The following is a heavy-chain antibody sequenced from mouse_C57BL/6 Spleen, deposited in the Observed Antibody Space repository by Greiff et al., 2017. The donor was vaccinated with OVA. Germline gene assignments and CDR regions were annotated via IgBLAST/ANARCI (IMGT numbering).Heavy chain of an antibody. V-gene: IGHV5-17*01. CDR2: ISSGSSTI. Sequence: EVKLQESGGGLVKPGGSLKLSCAASGFTFSDYGMHWVRQAPEKGLEWVAYISSGSSTIYYADTVKGRFTISRDNAKNTLFLQMTSLRSEDTAMYYCARTGLGYDGGAWFAYWGQGTLVTVSA. CDR1: GFTFSDYG. D-gene: IGHD2-2*01. CDR3: ARTGLGYDGGAWFAY. J-gene: IGHJ3*01.